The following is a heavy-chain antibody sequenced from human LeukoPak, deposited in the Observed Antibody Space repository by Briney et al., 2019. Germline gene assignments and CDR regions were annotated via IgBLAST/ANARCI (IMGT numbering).Heavy chain of an antibody. CDR2: INHSGYT. D-gene: IGHD4-17*01. J-gene: IGHJ4*02. CDR1: GVSFNDYY. CDR3: TRMTTGHDY. Sequence: PSETLSLTCAVSGVSFNDYYWGWVRQTPEKGLEWIGEINHSGYTNDSPSLKSRVTISIDTSRRQFSLNMRSVTVADTGIYYCTRMTTGHDYWGQGTLVTVSS. V-gene: IGHV4-34*01.